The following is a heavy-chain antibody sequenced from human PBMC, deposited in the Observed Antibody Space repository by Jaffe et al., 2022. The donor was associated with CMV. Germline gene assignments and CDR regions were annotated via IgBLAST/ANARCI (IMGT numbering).Heavy chain of an antibody. CDR3: AKGLGPTGKPDAFDI. J-gene: IGHJ3*02. CDR1: GFTFSSYG. V-gene: IGHV3-30*18. D-gene: IGHD3-10*01. Sequence: QVQLVESGGGVVQPGRSLRLSCAASGFTFSSYGMHWVRQAPGKGLEWVAVISYDGSNKYYADSVKGRFTISRDNSKNTLYLQMNSLRAEDTAVYYCAKGLGPTGKPDAFDIWGQGTMVTVSS. CDR2: ISYDGSNK.